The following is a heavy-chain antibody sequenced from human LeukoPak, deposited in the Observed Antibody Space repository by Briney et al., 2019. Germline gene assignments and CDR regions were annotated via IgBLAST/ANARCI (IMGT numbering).Heavy chain of an antibody. J-gene: IGHJ4*02. Sequence: ASVKVSCKASGYTFTSYGISWVRQAPGQGLEWIGWISAYNGNTNYAQKLQGRVTMTTDTSTSTAYMELRSLRSDDTAVYYCARDRWGYDYGDYYTDYWGQGTLVTVSS. V-gene: IGHV1-18*01. CDR1: GYTFTSYG. D-gene: IGHD4-17*01. CDR2: ISAYNGNT. CDR3: ARDRWGYDYGDYYTDY.